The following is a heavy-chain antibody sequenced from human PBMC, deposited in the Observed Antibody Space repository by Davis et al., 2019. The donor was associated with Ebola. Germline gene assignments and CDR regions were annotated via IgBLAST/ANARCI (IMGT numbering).Heavy chain of an antibody. D-gene: IGHD4-11*01. CDR1: GFTFSSYS. J-gene: IGHJ4*02. CDR2: ISSSSSTK. Sequence: PGGSLRLSCAASGFTFSSYSMNWDRQTPGKGLEWVSYISSSSSTKYYADSVRGRFTISRDNAKSSLFLQMNSLTAEDTAVYYCTRIRAADYTNYLFDFWGQGTLVTVSS. V-gene: IGHV3-48*04. CDR3: TRIRAADYTNYLFDF.